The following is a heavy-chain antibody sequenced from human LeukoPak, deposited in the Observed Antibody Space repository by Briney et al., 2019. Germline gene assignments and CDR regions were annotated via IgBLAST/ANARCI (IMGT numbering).Heavy chain of an antibody. CDR2: IVVGSNNT. D-gene: IGHD6-13*01. J-gene: IGHJ5*02. V-gene: IGHV1-58*01. CDR1: GFPLSSSA. CDR3: AAPYSTRWFDL. Sequence: SVKVSCKASGFPLSSSAVQWVRQAGGQRREWIGWIVVGSNNTNYAQKFQERVTITRDMSTSTAYMELSSLRSEDTAVYYCAAPYSTRWFDLWGRGTLVTVSS.